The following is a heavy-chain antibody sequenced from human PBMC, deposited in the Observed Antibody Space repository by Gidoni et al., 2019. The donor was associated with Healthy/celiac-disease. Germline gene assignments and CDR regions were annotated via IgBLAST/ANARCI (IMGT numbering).Heavy chain of an antibody. Sequence: QVQLVESGGGVVQPGRSLSLSCAASGFTFSSYGMHWVRQAPGKGLEWVAVISYDGSNKYYADSVKGRFTISRDNSKNTLYLQMNSLRAEDTAVYYCAKEAADSSGWGFDYWGQGTLVTVSS. V-gene: IGHV3-30*18. CDR1: GFTFSSYG. J-gene: IGHJ4*02. D-gene: IGHD6-19*01. CDR3: AKEAADSSGWGFDY. CDR2: ISYDGSNK.